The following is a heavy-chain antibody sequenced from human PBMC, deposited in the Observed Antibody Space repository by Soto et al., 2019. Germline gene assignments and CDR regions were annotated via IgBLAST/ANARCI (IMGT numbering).Heavy chain of an antibody. CDR1: GFTFSNAW. Sequence: PGGSLRLSCAASGFTFSNAWMSWVRQAPGKGLEWVGRIKSKTDGGTTDYAAPVKGRFTISRDDSKNTLYLQMNSLKTEDTAVYYCTTAPAAYYYDSSGYYPDYWGQGTLVTVSS. CDR2: IKSKTDGGTT. V-gene: IGHV3-15*01. CDR3: TTAPAAYYYDSSGYYPDY. J-gene: IGHJ4*02. D-gene: IGHD3-22*01.